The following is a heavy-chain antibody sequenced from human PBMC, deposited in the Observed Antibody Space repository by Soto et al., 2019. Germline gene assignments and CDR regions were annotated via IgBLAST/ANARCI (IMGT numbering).Heavy chain of an antibody. CDR2: ISSDGSNK. CDR1: GFNFSDFG. J-gene: IGHJ4*02. D-gene: IGHD7-27*01. Sequence: QVQLVESGGGVVHPGRSLRLSCTASGFNFSDFGMHWVRQAPGKGLEWLALISSDGSNKFYADSVRGRFTVSRDRSDNTLDQEMSAVRNDDTAMYYCAKDFARGPMGMSLDSWGQATVVIVSS. CDR3: AKDFARGPMGMSLDS. V-gene: IGHV3-30*18.